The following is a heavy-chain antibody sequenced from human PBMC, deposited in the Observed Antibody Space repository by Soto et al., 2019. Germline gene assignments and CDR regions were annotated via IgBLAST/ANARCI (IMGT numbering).Heavy chain of an antibody. V-gene: IGHV1-18*01. Sequence: QVQLVQSGAEVKKPGASVKVSCKASGYTFTSYGISWVRQAPGQGLEWMGWISAYNGNTNYAQKLQGRVTMTTDTSTSTAYMELRSLRSDDTAVYYCARRPQAGYVKNTAGYYYGMDVWGQGTTVTVSS. CDR1: GYTFTSYG. CDR2: ISAYNGNT. D-gene: IGHD1-1*01. CDR3: ARRPQAGYVKNTAGYYYGMDV. J-gene: IGHJ6*02.